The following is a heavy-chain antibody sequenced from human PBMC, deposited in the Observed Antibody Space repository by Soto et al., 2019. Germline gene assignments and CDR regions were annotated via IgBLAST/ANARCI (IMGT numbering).Heavy chain of an antibody. CDR1: GFTVSSNY. CDR2: IKQDGSEK. CDR3: AREKEDIVLVPAAKGGYYYYGMDV. Sequence: GGSLRLSCAASGFTVSSNYMSWVRQAPGKGLERVADIKQDGSEKYYVDSVKGRFTISRDNAKNSLYLQMNSLRAEGTAVYYCAREKEDIVLVPAAKGGYYYYGMDVWGQGTTVTVSS. D-gene: IGHD2-2*01. J-gene: IGHJ6*02. V-gene: IGHV3-7*01.